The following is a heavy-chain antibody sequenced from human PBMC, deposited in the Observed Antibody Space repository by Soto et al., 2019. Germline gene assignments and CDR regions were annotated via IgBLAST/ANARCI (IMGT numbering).Heavy chain of an antibody. CDR2: IYYSGST. V-gene: IGHV4-61*01. CDR3: ARDHGWGVVTPKWANWFDP. D-gene: IGHD2-21*02. J-gene: IGHJ5*02. CDR1: GGSVSSDSYY. Sequence: QVQLQESGPGLVKPSETLSLICTVSGGSVSSDSYYWSWIRQPPGKGLEWIGYIYYSGSTKYNPSLKSRVTISVDTSKNQFSLKLSSVTAADTAVYYCARDHGWGVVTPKWANWFDPWGQGTLVTVSS.